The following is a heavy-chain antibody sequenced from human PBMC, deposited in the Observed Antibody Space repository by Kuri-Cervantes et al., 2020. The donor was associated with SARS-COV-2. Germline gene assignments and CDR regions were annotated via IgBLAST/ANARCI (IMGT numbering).Heavy chain of an antibody. CDR3: ATRRNWNGYSYFDY. Sequence: GESLKISCAASGFTVSSNYMSWVRQAPGKGLEWVSVIYSGGSTYYADSVKGRFTISRDNSKNTLYLQMNSLRAEDTAVYYCATRRNWNGYSYFDYWGQGALVTVSS. CDR2: IYSGGST. CDR1: GFTVSSNY. V-gene: IGHV3-53*01. J-gene: IGHJ4*02. D-gene: IGHD5-24*01.